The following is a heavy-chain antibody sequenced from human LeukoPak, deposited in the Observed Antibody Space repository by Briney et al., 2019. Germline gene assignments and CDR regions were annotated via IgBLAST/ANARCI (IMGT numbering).Heavy chain of an antibody. Sequence: PGGSLRLSCAASGVTFSSYGMHCVRQAPGKGLEWVAVISYDGSNKYYADSVKGRFTIPRDNSKNTLYLQMNSLRAEDTAVYYCAKLYSSSWEPSPLRKGDPFDIWGQGTMVTVSS. V-gene: IGHV3-30*18. CDR1: GVTFSSYG. CDR2: ISYDGSNK. J-gene: IGHJ3*02. CDR3: AKLYSSSWEPSPLRKGDPFDI. D-gene: IGHD6-13*01.